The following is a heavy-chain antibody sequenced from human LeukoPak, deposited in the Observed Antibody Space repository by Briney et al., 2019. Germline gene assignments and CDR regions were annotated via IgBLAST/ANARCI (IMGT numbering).Heavy chain of an antibody. D-gene: IGHD1-26*01. Sequence: PSETLSLTCTVSRGSISSYYWSWIRQPAGKGLEWIGRIYTSGSTNYNPSLKSRVTMSVDTSKNQFSLKLSSVTAADTAVYYCAREGGSYRYDAFDIWGQGTMVTVSS. J-gene: IGHJ3*02. CDR1: RGSISSYY. CDR3: AREGGSYRYDAFDI. CDR2: IYTSGST. V-gene: IGHV4-4*07.